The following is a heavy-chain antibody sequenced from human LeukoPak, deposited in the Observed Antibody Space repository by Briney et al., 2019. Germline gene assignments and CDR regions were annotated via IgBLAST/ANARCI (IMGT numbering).Heavy chain of an antibody. V-gene: IGHV4-39*01. CDR1: GGSISSSSYY. J-gene: IGHJ4*02. Sequence: PSETPSLTCTVSGGSISSSSYYWGWIRQPPGKGLEWIGSIYYSGSTYYNPSLKSLVTISVDTSKNQFSLKLSSVTAADTAVYYCARQDMTTVTTLDYWGQGTLVTVSS. D-gene: IGHD4-17*01. CDR2: IYYSGST. CDR3: ARQDMTTVTTLDY.